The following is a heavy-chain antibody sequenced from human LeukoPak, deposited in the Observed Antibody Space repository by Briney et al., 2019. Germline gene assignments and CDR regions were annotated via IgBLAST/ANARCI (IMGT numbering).Heavy chain of an antibody. CDR2: MNPNSGNT. J-gene: IGHJ6*02. D-gene: IGHD3-3*01. CDR1: GYTFTSYD. V-gene: IGHV1-8*01. Sequence: RASVKVSCKASGYTFTSYDINWVRQATGQGLEWMGWMNPNSGNTGYAQKFQGRVTMTRNTSISTAYMELRSLRSDDTAVYYCARDKVSIFGVVSVVNYYYYGMDVWGQGTTVTVSS. CDR3: ARDKVSIFGVVSVVNYYYYGMDV.